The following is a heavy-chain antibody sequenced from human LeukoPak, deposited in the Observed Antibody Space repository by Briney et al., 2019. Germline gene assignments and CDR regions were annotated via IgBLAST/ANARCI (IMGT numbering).Heavy chain of an antibody. CDR1: GGSISNGGYY. Sequence: PSQTLSLTCTVSGGSISNGGYYWSWIRQHPGKGLEWIGYIYYSGSTYYNPSLKSRVTISVDTSKNQFSLKLSSVTAADTAVYYCARQPTSSGWLDYWGQGTLVTVSS. CDR3: ARQPTSSGWLDY. CDR2: IYYSGST. J-gene: IGHJ4*02. V-gene: IGHV4-31*03. D-gene: IGHD6-19*01.